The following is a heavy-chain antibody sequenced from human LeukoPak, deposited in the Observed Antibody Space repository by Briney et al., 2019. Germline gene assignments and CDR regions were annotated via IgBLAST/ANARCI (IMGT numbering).Heavy chain of an antibody. J-gene: IGHJ3*02. V-gene: IGHV5-51*01. CDR2: IYPGDSDT. Sequence: GESLKISCKGSGYSFTSYCIGWVRQMPGKGLEWMGIIYPGDSDTRYSPSFQGQVTISADKSISTAYLQWSSLKASDTAMYYCARHQGSSSWGFDIWGQGTMVTVSS. D-gene: IGHD6-13*01. CDR3: ARHQGSSSWGFDI. CDR1: GYSFTSYC.